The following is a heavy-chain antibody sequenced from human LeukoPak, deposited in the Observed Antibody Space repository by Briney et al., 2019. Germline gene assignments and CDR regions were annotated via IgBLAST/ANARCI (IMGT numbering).Heavy chain of an antibody. J-gene: IGHJ4*02. CDR2: INHSGST. CDR1: GGSISSYY. Sequence: SETLSLTCTVSGGSISSYYWSWIRQPPGKGLEWIGEINHSGSTNYNPSLKSRVTISVDTSKNQFSLKLSSVTAADTAVYYCARLSVSYDILTGYYPKPPFDYWGQGTLVTVSS. D-gene: IGHD3-9*01. V-gene: IGHV4-34*01. CDR3: ARLSVSYDILTGYYPKPPFDY.